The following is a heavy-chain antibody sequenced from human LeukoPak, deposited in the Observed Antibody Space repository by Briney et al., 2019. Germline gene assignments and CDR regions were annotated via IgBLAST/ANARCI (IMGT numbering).Heavy chain of an antibody. V-gene: IGHV3-48*01. D-gene: IGHD5-12*01. CDR2: ISSNRNTI. J-gene: IGHJ4*02. Sequence: GGSLRLSCAASTFTFSSYSMNWVRQAPGKGLEWVSYISSNRNTIYYADSVKGRFTISRDNAKNSLYLQMNSLRAEDTAVYYCARLGYSGYDAFDYWGQGTLVTVSS. CDR1: TFTFSSYS. CDR3: ARLGYSGYDAFDY.